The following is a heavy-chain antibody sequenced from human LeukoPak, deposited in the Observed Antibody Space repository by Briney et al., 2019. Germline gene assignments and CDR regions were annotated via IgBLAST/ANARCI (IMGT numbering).Heavy chain of an antibody. V-gene: IGHV3-30*19. Sequence: GRSLRLSCAASGFTFSSYGMHWVRQAPGKGLEWVAVIWYDGSNKYYADSVKGRFTISRDNSKNTLYLQMNSLRAEDTAVYYCARDTYYYGSGSFRYFDYWGQGTLVTVSS. CDR2: IWYDGSNK. CDR3: ARDTYYYGSGSFRYFDY. CDR1: GFTFSSYG. J-gene: IGHJ4*02. D-gene: IGHD3-10*01.